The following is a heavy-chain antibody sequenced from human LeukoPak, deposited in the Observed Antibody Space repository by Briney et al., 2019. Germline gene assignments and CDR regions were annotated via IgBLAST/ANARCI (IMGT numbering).Heavy chain of an antibody. V-gene: IGHV4-34*01. CDR1: GGSFSGYY. J-gene: IGHJ3*02. CDR2: INHSGST. D-gene: IGHD3-22*01. Sequence: SETLSLTCAVYGGSFSGYYWSWIRQPPGKGLEWTGEINHSGSTNYNPSLKSRVTISVDTSKNQFSLKLTSVTAADTALYYCARANYYDNSGYSRGAFDIWGPGTMVTVSS. CDR3: ARANYYDNSGYSRGAFDI.